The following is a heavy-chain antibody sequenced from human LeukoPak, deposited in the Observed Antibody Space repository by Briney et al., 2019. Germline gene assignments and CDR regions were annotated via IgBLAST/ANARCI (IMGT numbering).Heavy chain of an antibody. V-gene: IGHV3-33*06. Sequence: GRSLRLSCAASGFTFSSFGMHWVRQAPGKGLEWVAVIWYDGGHKYYADSVKGRFSISRDNSKNTLYLQMNSLRAEDTAVYYCAKLTRGYCSSTACPNWFDPWGQGTLVTVSS. CDR1: GFTFSSFG. J-gene: IGHJ5*02. D-gene: IGHD2-2*01. CDR2: IWYDGGHK. CDR3: AKLTRGYCSSTACPNWFDP.